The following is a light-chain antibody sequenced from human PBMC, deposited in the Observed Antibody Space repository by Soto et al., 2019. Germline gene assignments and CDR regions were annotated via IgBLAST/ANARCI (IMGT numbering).Light chain of an antibody. Sequence: QLVLTQPPSVSGAPGQRVTISCTGSSSNIGADYDVHWFQQVPGAAPKLLIYANRNRPSGVPDRFSGFKSVTSASLAITGLQAADEADYACRSSDISLNAWVFGGGTKLTGL. CDR2: ANR. J-gene: IGLJ3*02. CDR1: SSNIGADYD. V-gene: IGLV1-40*01. CDR3: RSSDISLNAWV.